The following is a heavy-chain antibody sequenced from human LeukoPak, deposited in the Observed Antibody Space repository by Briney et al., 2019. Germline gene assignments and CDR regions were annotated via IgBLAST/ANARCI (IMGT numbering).Heavy chain of an antibody. CDR1: GYTLTELS. CDR3: ATSMYSSSSSYYYGMDV. Sequence: ASVKVSCKVSGYTLTELSMHWVRQAPGKGLEWMGGFDPEDGETIYAQKFQGRVTMTEDTSTDTAYMELSSLRSEDTAVYYCATSMYSSSSSYYYGMDVWSQGTTVTVSS. CDR2: FDPEDGET. D-gene: IGHD6-6*01. J-gene: IGHJ6*02. V-gene: IGHV1-24*01.